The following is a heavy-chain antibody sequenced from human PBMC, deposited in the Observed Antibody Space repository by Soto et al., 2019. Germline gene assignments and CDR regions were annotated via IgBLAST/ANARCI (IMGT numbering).Heavy chain of an antibody. Sequence: PCEALSPTDSASRGPIRTIISFFFWVCQEPKKGLEWIGHSGYSGSTYYNPSLKSRVTISVDTSKTQFSLRLSSVTAADTAVYSCASQQFYAILNGYKETDALDILGQGTMIT. CDR1: RGPIRTIISF. V-gene: IGHV4-39*01. CDR3: ASQQFYAILNGYKETDALDI. CDR2: SGYSGST. J-gene: IGHJ3*02. D-gene: IGHD3-9*01.